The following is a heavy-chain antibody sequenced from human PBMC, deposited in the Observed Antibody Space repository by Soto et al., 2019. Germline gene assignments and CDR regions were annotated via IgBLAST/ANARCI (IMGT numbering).Heavy chain of an antibody. CDR3: ASEQLVHYDYGVDV. CDR2: IYYSGST. Sequence: QLQLQESGPGLVKPSETLSLTCTVSGGSISSSSYYWGWIRQPPGKGLEWIGSIYYSGSTYYNPSLAMRDTSSVDTSKNPSSPKLSSETAADTAVYFGASEQLVHYDYGVDVWGQGTTVTVTS. J-gene: IGHJ6*01. D-gene: IGHD6-13*01. V-gene: IGHV4-39*01. CDR1: GGSISSSSYY.